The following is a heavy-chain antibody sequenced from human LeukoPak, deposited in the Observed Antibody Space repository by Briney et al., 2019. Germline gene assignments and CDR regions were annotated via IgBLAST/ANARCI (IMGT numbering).Heavy chain of an antibody. V-gene: IGHV3-48*02. CDR2: ISSGSSTI. J-gene: IGHJ4*02. CDR3: ARGDAVADQPSIDY. Sequence: GGSLRLSCAASEFTFSSYSMNWVRQAPGKGLEWVSYISSGSSTIYYADSVRGRFTISKDNAKNSLYLQMDSLRDEDTAVYYCARGDAVADQPSIDYWGQGTLVTVSS. D-gene: IGHD6-19*01. CDR1: EFTFSSYS.